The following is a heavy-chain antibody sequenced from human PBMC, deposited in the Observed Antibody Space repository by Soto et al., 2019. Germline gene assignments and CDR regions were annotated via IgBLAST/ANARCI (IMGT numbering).Heavy chain of an antibody. J-gene: IGHJ5*02. Sequence: QVQLVQSGAEVKKPGASVKVSCKASGYTFTSYGISWVRQAPGQGLEWMGWISAYNGNTNYAQKLQGRVTMTTDTSTSTAYMELRSLRSDDTAVYYCASSRDGYKLEGQFDPWGQGTLVTVSS. CDR1: GYTFTSYG. D-gene: IGHD5-12*01. V-gene: IGHV1-18*04. CDR3: ASSRDGYKLEGQFDP. CDR2: ISAYNGNT.